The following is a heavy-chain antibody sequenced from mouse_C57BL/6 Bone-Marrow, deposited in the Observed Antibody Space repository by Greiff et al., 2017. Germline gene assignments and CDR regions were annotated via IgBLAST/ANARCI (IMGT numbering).Heavy chain of an antibody. D-gene: IGHD1-1*01. Sequence: VQLQQSGAELVKPGASVKLSCTASGFNIKDYYMHWVKQRPEQGLEWIGRIDPGVGGTKYAPKFQGKATIPADTSSTTADLQLSSLTSEDTAVYYCARSRTVVATGDYWGQGTSVTVSS. CDR3: ARSRTVVATGDY. CDR2: IDPGVGGT. CDR1: GFNIKDYY. J-gene: IGHJ4*01. V-gene: IGHV14-2*01.